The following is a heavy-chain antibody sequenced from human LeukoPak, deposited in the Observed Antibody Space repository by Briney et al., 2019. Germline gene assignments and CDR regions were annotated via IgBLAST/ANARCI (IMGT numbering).Heavy chain of an antibody. J-gene: IGHJ4*02. Sequence: PGGSLRLSCAASGFTFSSYAMSWVRQAPGKGLERVSAISGSGGSTHYADSVKGRFTISRDNSKNTLYLQMNSLRAEDTAVYYCAKVVDPRKYSGSYYFDYWGQGTLVTVSS. CDR1: GFTFSSYA. V-gene: IGHV3-23*01. D-gene: IGHD1-26*01. CDR2: ISGSGGST. CDR3: AKVVDPRKYSGSYYFDY.